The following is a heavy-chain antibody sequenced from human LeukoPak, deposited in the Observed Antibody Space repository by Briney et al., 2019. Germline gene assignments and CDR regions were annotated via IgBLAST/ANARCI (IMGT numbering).Heavy chain of an antibody. CDR1: GFTFDDYG. V-gene: IGHV3-20*04. Sequence: GGSLRLSCAASGFTFDDYGMSWVRQALGKGLEWVSGINWNGGSTGYADSVKGRFTISRDNAKNSLYLQMNSLRAEDTALYYCAREGLVVPAAVIPSMDVWGKGTTVTVSS. D-gene: IGHD2-2*01. CDR2: INWNGGST. CDR3: AREGLVVPAAVIPSMDV. J-gene: IGHJ6*03.